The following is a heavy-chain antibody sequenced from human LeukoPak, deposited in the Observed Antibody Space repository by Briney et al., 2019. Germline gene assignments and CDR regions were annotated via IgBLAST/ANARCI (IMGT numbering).Heavy chain of an antibody. J-gene: IGHJ4*02. CDR1: GFTFSSYS. CDR2: ISSSSSTI. V-gene: IGHV3-48*01. D-gene: IGHD2-15*01. CDR3: ARDGGRGYCSGGSCYSGVNY. Sequence: GGSLRLSCAASGFTFSSYSMNWVRQAPGKGLEWVSYISSSSSTIYYADSVKGRFTISRDNAKNSLYLQMNSLRAEDTAVYYCARDGGRGYCSGGSCYSGVNYWGQGTLVTVSS.